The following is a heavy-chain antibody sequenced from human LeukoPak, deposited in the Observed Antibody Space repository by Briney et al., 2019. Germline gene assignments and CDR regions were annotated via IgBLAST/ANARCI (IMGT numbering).Heavy chain of an antibody. Sequence: GGSLRLSCAASGFTFSSYGMHWVRQAPGKGLEWVAVISYDGSNKYYADSVKGRFTISRDNSKNTLYLQMNSLRAEDTAVYYCAKAHHGEYGMDVWGQGTTVTVSS. CDR3: AKAHHGEYGMDV. D-gene: IGHD4-17*01. J-gene: IGHJ6*02. CDR1: GFTFSSYG. V-gene: IGHV3-30*18. CDR2: ISYDGSNK.